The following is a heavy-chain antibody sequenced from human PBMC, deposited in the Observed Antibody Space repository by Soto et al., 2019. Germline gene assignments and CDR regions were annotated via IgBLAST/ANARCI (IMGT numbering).Heavy chain of an antibody. D-gene: IGHD6-19*01. CDR1: GGSINSSSYF. J-gene: IGHJ5*02. CDR3: ARHYSSGSRNWFDP. CDR2: IYYSGST. V-gene: IGHV4-39*01. Sequence: LSLTCSVSGGSINSSSYFWGWVRQPPGKGLEWIGSIYYSGSTYYNPSLRSRVTISVDTSKNQFSLKLSSVTAADTAVFYCARHYSSGSRNWFDPWGQGTLVTVYS.